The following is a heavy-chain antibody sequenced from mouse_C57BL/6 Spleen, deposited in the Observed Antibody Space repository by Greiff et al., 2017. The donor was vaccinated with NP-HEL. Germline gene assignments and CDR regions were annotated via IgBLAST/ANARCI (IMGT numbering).Heavy chain of an antibody. CDR2: INPGSGGT. CDR1: GYAFTNYL. Sequence: VQLQQSGAELVRPGTSVKVSCKASGYAFTNYLIEWVKQRPGQGLEWIGVINPGSGGTNYNEKFKGKATLTADKSSSTAYMQLSSLTSEDSAVYFCARSEIYYDYVYAMDYWGQGTSVTVSS. V-gene: IGHV1-54*01. J-gene: IGHJ4*01. D-gene: IGHD2-4*01. CDR3: ARSEIYYDYVYAMDY.